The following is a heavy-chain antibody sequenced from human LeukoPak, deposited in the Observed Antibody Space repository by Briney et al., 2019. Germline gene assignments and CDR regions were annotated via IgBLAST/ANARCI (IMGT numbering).Heavy chain of an antibody. V-gene: IGHV3-7*01. J-gene: IGHJ3*02. CDR2: IKQDGSEK. Sequence: GGSLRLSCAASEFTLSSYWMAWVRQAPGKGLAWVANIKQDGSEKYYVDSVKGRFTISRDNARNSLYLQMDSLRAEDTAIFYCARVNPLMAPGAFDIWGQGTMVAVSS. CDR3: ARVNPLMAPGAFDI. CDR1: EFTLSSYW. D-gene: IGHD2-8*01.